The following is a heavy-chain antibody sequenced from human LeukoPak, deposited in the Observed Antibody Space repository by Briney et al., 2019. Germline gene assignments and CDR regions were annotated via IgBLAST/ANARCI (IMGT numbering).Heavy chain of an antibody. V-gene: IGHV4-59*01. CDR3: ARGVVIAPQTFDY. J-gene: IGHJ4*02. CDR2: LYYSGST. D-gene: IGHD2-21*01. CDR1: GGSISSYY. Sequence: SETLSLTCTVSGGSISSYYWTWIRQPPGKGLEWIGSLYYSGSTNYNPSLKSRVTISVDTSKNQFSLRLRPVTAADTAVYYCARGVVIAPQTFDYWGQGTLVTVSS.